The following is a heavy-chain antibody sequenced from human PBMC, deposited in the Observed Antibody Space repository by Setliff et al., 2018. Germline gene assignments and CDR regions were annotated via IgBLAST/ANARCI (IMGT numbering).Heavy chain of an antibody. V-gene: IGHV1-18*01. CDR3: ARGPVDFVVVPAAAVFDC. J-gene: IGHJ4*02. D-gene: IGHD2-2*03. CDR1: GYIFTKYG. Sequence: ASVKVSCKASGYIFTKYGINWVRQAPGQGLEWMGWIGDYNGNTLHAQNFQGRLTVTTDTSTNTAYMELRSLRSDDTAVYYCARGPVDFVVVPAAAVFDCWGQGTLVTVSS. CDR2: IGDYNGNT.